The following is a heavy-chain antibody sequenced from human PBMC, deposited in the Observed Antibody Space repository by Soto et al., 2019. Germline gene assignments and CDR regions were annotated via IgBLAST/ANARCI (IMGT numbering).Heavy chain of an antibody. J-gene: IGHJ3*02. CDR1: GGTFSSYT. D-gene: IGHD4-4*01. CDR2: IIPILGIA. V-gene: IGHV1-69*04. Sequence: ASVKVSCKASGGTFSSYTISWVRQAPGQGLEWMGRIIPILGIANYAQKFQGRVTITADKSTSTAYMELSSLRSEDTAVYYCAREYSNYDAFDIWGQGTMVTVSS. CDR3: AREYSNYDAFDI.